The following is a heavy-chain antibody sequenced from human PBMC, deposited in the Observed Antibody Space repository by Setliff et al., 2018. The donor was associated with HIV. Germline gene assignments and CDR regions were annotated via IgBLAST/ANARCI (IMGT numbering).Heavy chain of an antibody. V-gene: IGHV3-74*01. J-gene: IGHJ5*01. D-gene: IGHD5-12*01. Sequence: GGSLRLSCAASGFTFRRHWMHWVRQAPGKGLVWVSHINSDGNKTGYADSVKGRFTISRDDAKNTLYLQMNSLRVEDTAVYYCAKEYSASSEDPWGQGTLVTVSS. CDR3: AKEYSASSEDP. CDR2: INSDGNKT. CDR1: GFTFRRHW.